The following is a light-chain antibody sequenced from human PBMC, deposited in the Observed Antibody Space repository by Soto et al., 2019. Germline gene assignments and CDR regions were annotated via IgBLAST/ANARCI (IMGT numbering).Light chain of an antibody. CDR3: QQYGRSPLVT. V-gene: IGKV3-20*01. J-gene: IGKJ5*01. CDR1: QSVSSSY. CDR2: GAS. Sequence: EIVLTQSPGTLSLSPGERATLSCRASQSVSSSYLAWYQQKPGQAPRLLIYGASSRATGIPDRFSGSGSGTDFTLTISSLEPEDCAVYYCQQYGRSPLVTFGQGTRLEIK.